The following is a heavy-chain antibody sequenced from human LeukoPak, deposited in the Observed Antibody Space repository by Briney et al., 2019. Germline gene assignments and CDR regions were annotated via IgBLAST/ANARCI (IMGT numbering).Heavy chain of an antibody. V-gene: IGHV4-30-4*01. D-gene: IGHD4-17*01. CDR2: IYYSGST. Sequence: SQTLSLTCTVSGGSISSGDYYWSWIRQPPGKGLEWIGYIYYSGSTYYNPSLKSRVTISVDTSKNQFSLKLSSVTAADTAVYYCARARGDSPPNPYFDYWGQGTLVTVSS. CDR1: GGSISSGDYY. J-gene: IGHJ4*02. CDR3: ARARGDSPPNPYFDY.